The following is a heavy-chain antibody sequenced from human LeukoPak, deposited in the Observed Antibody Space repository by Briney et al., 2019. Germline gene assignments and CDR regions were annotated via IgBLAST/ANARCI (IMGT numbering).Heavy chain of an antibody. CDR1: GGTFSSYA. Sequence: SVKVSCKASGGTFSSYAISWVRQAPGQGLEWMGGIIPIFGTANYAQKFQGRVTITADESTSTAYMELSSLRSEDTAVYYCAKAPAKKIVDYFDYWGQGTLVTVSS. V-gene: IGHV1-69*13. J-gene: IGHJ4*02. D-gene: IGHD2/OR15-2a*01. CDR2: IIPIFGTA. CDR3: AKAPAKKIVDYFDY.